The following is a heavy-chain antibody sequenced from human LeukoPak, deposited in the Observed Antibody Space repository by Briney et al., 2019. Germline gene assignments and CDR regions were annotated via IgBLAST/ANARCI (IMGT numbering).Heavy chain of an antibody. CDR1: GGSINSYY. Sequence: SETLSLTCTVSGGSINSYYWSWIRQPPGKGLEWIGYIYYSGSTNYNPSLKSRVTISVDTSKSQFSLNLSSVTAADTAVYYCARVQTHYGGKGFFDYWGQGTLVTVSS. V-gene: IGHV4-59*01. D-gene: IGHD4-23*01. J-gene: IGHJ4*02. CDR3: ARVQTHYGGKGFFDY. CDR2: IYYSGST.